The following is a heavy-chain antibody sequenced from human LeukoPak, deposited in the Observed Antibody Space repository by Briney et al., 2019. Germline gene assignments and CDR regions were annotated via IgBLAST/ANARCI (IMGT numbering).Heavy chain of an antibody. CDR2: IRSKAYGGTT. CDR1: GFTFGDYA. J-gene: IGHJ4*02. D-gene: IGHD6-13*01. Sequence: GRSLRLSCTASGFTFGDYAMSWVRQAPGKGLEWVGFIRSKAYGGTTEYAASVKGRFTISRDDSKSIAYLQMNSLRPEDTAVYYCAKGGASNAAAGRHYFDYWGQGTLVTVSS. V-gene: IGHV3-49*04. CDR3: AKGGASNAAAGRHYFDY.